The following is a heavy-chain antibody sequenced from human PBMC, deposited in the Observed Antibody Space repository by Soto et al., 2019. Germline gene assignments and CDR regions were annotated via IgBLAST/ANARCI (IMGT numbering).Heavy chain of an antibody. CDR1: GFTFSSFE. J-gene: IGHJ4*02. CDR3: ARGPGYSTGWYSDY. Sequence: PGGSLRLSCAASGFTFSSFEMNWVRQAPGKGLEWLSYISSSADTIYYADSVRGRFTTSRDNAKNSLSLQMNSLRVEDTAIYYCARGPGYSTGWYSDYWGQGTLVTVSS. D-gene: IGHD6-19*01. CDR2: ISSSADTI. V-gene: IGHV3-48*03.